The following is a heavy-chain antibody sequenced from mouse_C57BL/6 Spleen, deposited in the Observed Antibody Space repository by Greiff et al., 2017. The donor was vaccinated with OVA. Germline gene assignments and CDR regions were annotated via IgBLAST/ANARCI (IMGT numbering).Heavy chain of an antibody. D-gene: IGHD1-1*01. CDR2: ISSGSSTI. J-gene: IGHJ1*03. CDR3: ARPLSTTVVDWYFDV. V-gene: IGHV5-17*01. CDR1: GFTFSDYG. Sequence: EVMLVESGGGLVKPGGSLKLSCAASGFTFSDYGMHWVRQAPEKGLEWVAYISSGSSTIYYADTVKGRFTISRDNAKNTLFLQMTSLRSEDTAMYYCARPLSTTVVDWYFDVWGTGTTVTVSS.